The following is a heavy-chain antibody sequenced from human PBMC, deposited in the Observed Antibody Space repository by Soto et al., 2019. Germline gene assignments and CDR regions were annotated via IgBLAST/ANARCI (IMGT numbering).Heavy chain of an antibody. CDR1: GGSFSGYY. Sequence: SETLSLTCAVYGGSFSGYYWSWIRQPPGKGLEWIGEINHSGSTNYNPSLKSRVTISVDTSKNQFSLKLSPVTAADTAVYYCASVCSGGSCTYWGQGTLVTVSS. CDR2: INHSGST. J-gene: IGHJ4*02. V-gene: IGHV4-34*01. D-gene: IGHD2-15*01. CDR3: ASVCSGGSCTY.